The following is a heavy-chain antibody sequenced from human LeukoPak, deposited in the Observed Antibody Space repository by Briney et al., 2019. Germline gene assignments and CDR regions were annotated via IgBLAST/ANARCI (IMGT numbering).Heavy chain of an antibody. D-gene: IGHD3-22*01. Sequence: GGSLRLSCAASGFTFSSYAMSWVRQAPGKGLEWVSAISGSGGSTYYADSVKGRFTISRDNSKNTLYLQMNSLRAEDTAVYYCAKDPTYYYDSRSSSGGDYWGQGTLVTVSS. J-gene: IGHJ4*02. V-gene: IGHV3-23*01. CDR2: ISGSGGST. CDR3: AKDPTYYYDSRSSSGGDY. CDR1: GFTFSSYA.